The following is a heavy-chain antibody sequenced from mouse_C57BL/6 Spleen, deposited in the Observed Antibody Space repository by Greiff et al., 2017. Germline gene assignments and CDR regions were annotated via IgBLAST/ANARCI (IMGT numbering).Heavy chain of an antibody. D-gene: IGHD3-3*01. CDR3: ARDGGLESFFAY. J-gene: IGHJ3*01. Sequence: DVHLVESGGGLVKPGGSLKLSCAASGFTFSSYAMSWVRQTPEKRLEWVATISDGGSYTYYPDNVKGRFTISRDNAKNNLYLQMSHLKSEDTAMYYCARDGGLESFFAYWGQGTLVTVSA. CDR1: GFTFSSYA. V-gene: IGHV5-4*01. CDR2: ISDGGSYT.